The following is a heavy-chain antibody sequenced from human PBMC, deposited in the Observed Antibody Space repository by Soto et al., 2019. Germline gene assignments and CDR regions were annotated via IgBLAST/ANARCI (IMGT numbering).Heavy chain of an antibody. CDR3: AKDHMIVVVTPFDY. V-gene: IGHV3-23*01. Sequence: LRLSCAASGFTFSSYAMSWVRQAPGKGLEWASAISGSGGSTYYADSVKGRFTISRDNSKNTLYLQMNSLRAEDTAVYYCAKDHMIVVVTPFDYWGQGTLVTVSS. D-gene: IGHD3-22*01. CDR1: GFTFSSYA. J-gene: IGHJ4*02. CDR2: ISGSGGST.